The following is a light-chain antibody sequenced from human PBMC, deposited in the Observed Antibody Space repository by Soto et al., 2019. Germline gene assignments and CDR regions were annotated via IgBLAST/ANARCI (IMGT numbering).Light chain of an antibody. V-gene: IGLV1-47*01. CDR2: RNN. CDR1: SSNFGSNY. J-gene: IGLJ1*01. Sequence: QSVLTQPPSASGTPGQRVTISCSGSSSNFGSNYVYWYQQLPGTAPKLLIYRNNQRPSGVPDRFSGSKSGTSASLAISGLRSEDEADYYCAAWDDSLSAPYVFGTGTKVTVL. CDR3: AAWDDSLSAPYV.